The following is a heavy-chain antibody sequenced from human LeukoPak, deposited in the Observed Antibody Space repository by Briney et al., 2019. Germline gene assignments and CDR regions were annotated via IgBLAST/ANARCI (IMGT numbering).Heavy chain of an antibody. V-gene: IGHV3-33*01. CDR1: GFTFSSYG. J-gene: IGHJ4*02. Sequence: GGSLRLSCAASGFTFSSYGMHWVRQAPGKGLEWVAVIWYGGSNKYYAGSVKGRFTISRDNSKNTLYLQMNSLRAEDTAVYYCARELLKCFGYWGQGTLVTVST. CDR3: ARELLKCFGY. CDR2: IWYGGSNK.